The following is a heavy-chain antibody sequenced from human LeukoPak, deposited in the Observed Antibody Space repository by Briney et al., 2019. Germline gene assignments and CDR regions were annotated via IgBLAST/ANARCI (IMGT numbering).Heavy chain of an antibody. D-gene: IGHD2-21*02. CDR3: AKDRLSNGDPAGY. CDR2: ISGSGYSA. CDR1: GFTFNSYA. Sequence: GGSLRLSCAASGFTFNSYAMSWVRQAPGKGLEWVSSISGSGYSAYYGDSVKGRFTISRDNSKNMLYLQMNSLRAEDTAVYYCAKDRLSNGDPAGYWGQGTLVTVSS. J-gene: IGHJ4*02. V-gene: IGHV3-23*01.